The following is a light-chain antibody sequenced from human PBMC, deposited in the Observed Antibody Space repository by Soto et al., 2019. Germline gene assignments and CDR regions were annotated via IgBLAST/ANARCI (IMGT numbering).Light chain of an antibody. CDR2: VVS. CDR3: SSYTSSDTPYV. Sequence: QSVLTQPASVSGSPGQSITISCTGTSSDVGGYNYVSWYQQHPDKAPKLMIYVVSNRPSGVSNRFSGSKSGNTASLTISGLQAEDEADYYRSSYTSSDTPYVFGTGTKVTVL. CDR1: SSDVGGYNY. V-gene: IGLV2-14*01. J-gene: IGLJ1*01.